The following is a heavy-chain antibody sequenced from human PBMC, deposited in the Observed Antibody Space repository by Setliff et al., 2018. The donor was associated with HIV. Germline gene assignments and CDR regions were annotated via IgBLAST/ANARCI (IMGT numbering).Heavy chain of an antibody. CDR1: GASISSGSYY. D-gene: IGHD6-6*01. J-gene: IGHJ4*02. CDR3: ASGLIAPRF. Sequence: SETLSLTCTVSGASISSGSYYWSWIRQPAGKGLEWIGRIYTSGSTNYNPSLKSRVTISVGTSKNQFSLKLSSVTAADTAVYYCASGLIAPRFWGQGTLVTVSS. CDR2: IYTSGST. V-gene: IGHV4-61*02.